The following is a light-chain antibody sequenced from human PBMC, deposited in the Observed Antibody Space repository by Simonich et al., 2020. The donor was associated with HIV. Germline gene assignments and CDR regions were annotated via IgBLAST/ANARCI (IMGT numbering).Light chain of an antibody. CDR3: QQFNSYPIT. CDR1: QSISSA. Sequence: AIQLTQSPSPLSASVGERVTIACRASQSISSALAWYQQKPGKAPKLLIYDASRLESGVPSRFSGSGSGTDFTLTISSLQPEDFATYYCQQFNSYPITFGQGTRLEIK. J-gene: IGKJ5*01. V-gene: IGKV1-13*02. CDR2: DAS.